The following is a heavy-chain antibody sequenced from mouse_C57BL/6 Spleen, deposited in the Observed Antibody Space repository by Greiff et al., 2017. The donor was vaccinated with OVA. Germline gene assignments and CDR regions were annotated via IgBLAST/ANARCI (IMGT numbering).Heavy chain of an antibody. J-gene: IGHJ2*01. D-gene: IGHD2-13*01. CDR2: IFPGSGST. Sequence: QVQLQQSGPELVKPGASVKISCKASGYTFTDYYITWVKQRPGQGLEWIGWIFPGSGSTYYNEKFKGKSTLTVDKSSSTAYMLLSSLTSEDSAVYFCARRGDSGYYFDYWGQGTTLTVSS. CDR3: ARRGDSGYYFDY. V-gene: IGHV1-75*01. CDR1: GYTFTDYY.